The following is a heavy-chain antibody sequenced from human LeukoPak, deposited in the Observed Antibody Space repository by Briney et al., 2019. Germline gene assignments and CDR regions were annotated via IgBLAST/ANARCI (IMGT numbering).Heavy chain of an antibody. Sequence: SETLSLTCTVSGGSISSSSYYWGWIRQPPGKGLEWIGSIYYSGSTYYNPSLKSRVTISVDTSKNQFSLKLSSVTAADTAVYYCAREESRETPPLWFGELPVLGPHWYFDLWGRGTLVTVSS. J-gene: IGHJ2*01. D-gene: IGHD3-10*01. CDR2: IYYSGST. CDR3: AREESRETPPLWFGELPVLGPHWYFDL. V-gene: IGHV4-39*07. CDR1: GGSISSSSYY.